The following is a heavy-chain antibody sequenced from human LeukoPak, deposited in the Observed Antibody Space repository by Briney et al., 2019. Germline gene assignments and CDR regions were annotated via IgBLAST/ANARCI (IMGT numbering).Heavy chain of an antibody. J-gene: IGHJ4*02. V-gene: IGHV3-9*01. CDR1: GFTFADYA. D-gene: IGHD7-27*01. Sequence: GGSLRLSCAASGFTFADYAMHWVRQTPGKGLEWVSGISWNSGNIDYADSVKGRFTISRDNSKNTLYLQMNSLRAEDTAVYYCARDLTGGGDYWGQGTLVTVSS. CDR3: ARDLTGGGDY. CDR2: ISWNSGNI.